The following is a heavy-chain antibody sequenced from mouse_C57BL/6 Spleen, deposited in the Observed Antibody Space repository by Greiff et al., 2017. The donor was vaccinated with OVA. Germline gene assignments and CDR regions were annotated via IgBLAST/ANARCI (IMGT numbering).Heavy chain of an antibody. CDR2: FYPGSGSI. CDR1: GYTFTEYT. CDR3: ARHEVRGSTREYAMDY. Sequence: QVQLQQSGAELVKPGASVKLSRKASGYTFTEYTIHWVKQRSGQGLEWIGWFYPGSGSIKYNEKFKDKATLTADKSSSTVYMERNRLTTKDSAVYFWARHEVRGSTREYAMDYWGQGTSVTVSS. V-gene: IGHV1-62-2*01. D-gene: IGHD1-1*01. J-gene: IGHJ4*01.